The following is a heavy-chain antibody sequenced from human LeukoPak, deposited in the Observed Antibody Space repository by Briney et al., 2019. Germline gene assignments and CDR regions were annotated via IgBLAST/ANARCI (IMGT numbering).Heavy chain of an antibody. CDR1: GYTFTGYY. J-gene: IGHJ6*02. D-gene: IGHD2-2*02. Sequence: ASVKVSCKASGYTFTGYYMHWVRQAPGQGLEWMGWINPNSGGTNYAQKFQGWVTTTRDTSISTAYMELSRLRSDDTAVYYCARDRYCSSTSCYRDYYYYGMDVWGQGTTVTVSS. CDR3: ARDRYCSSTSCYRDYYYYGMDV. V-gene: IGHV1-2*04. CDR2: INPNSGGT.